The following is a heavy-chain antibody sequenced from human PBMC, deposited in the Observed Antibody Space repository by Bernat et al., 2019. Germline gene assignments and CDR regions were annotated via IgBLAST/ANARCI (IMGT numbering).Heavy chain of an antibody. Sequence: QVQLVESGGGVVQPGRSLRLSCAASGFTFSSYGMHWVRQAPGKGLEWVAVISYDGSNKYYADSVKGRFTISRDNSKNTLYLQMNSLRAEDTAVYYCARVGRKRTTVTAFDYWGQGTLVTVSS. V-gene: IGHV3-30*03. CDR3: ARVGRKRTTVTAFDY. CDR1: GFTFSSYG. CDR2: ISYDGSNK. D-gene: IGHD4-17*01. J-gene: IGHJ4*02.